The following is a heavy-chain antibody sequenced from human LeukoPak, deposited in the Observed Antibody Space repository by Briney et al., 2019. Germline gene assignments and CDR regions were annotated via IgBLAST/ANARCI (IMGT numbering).Heavy chain of an antibody. V-gene: IGHV1-69*13. J-gene: IGHJ6*02. D-gene: IGHD3-22*01. Sequence: SVKVSCKASGGTFSSYAISWVRQAPGQGLEWMGGIIPIFGTANYAQKFQGRVTITADESTNTAYMELSSLRSEDTAVYYCARDRASYYYDSSGYPLSYYYYGMDVWGQGTTVTVSS. CDR3: ARDRASYYYDSSGYPLSYYYYGMDV. CDR2: IIPIFGTA. CDR1: GGTFSSYA.